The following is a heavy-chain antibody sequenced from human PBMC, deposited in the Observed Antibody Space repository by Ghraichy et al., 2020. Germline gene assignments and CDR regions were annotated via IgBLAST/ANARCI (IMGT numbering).Heavy chain of an antibody. V-gene: IGHV3-74*01. D-gene: IGHD1-14*01. CDR1: GFSFTDYW. CDR3: VRSYKDGLRHFDY. Sequence: GSLRLSCAASGFSFTDYWMHWVRQTPGRGLEWVSHLNIDGTTVNYADPVKGRFTISRDNAKNTMYLQMISLTVEDTAVYYCVRSYKDGLRHFDYWGQGTLVTVSS. CDR2: LNIDGTTV. J-gene: IGHJ4*02.